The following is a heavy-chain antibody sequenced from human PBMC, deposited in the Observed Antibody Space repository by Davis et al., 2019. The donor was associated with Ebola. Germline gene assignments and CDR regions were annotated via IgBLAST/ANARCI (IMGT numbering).Heavy chain of an antibody. V-gene: IGHV3-30-3*01. CDR1: GFTFSSYA. J-gene: IGHJ4*02. D-gene: IGHD6-19*01. Sequence: PGGSLRLSCAASGFTFSSYAMHWVRQAPGKGLEWVAVISYDGSNKYYADSVKGRFTISRDNAKNSLYLQMNSLRDEDTAVYYCAGNRYSSGWGLDYWGQGTLVTVSS. CDR2: ISYDGSNK. CDR3: AGNRYSSGWGLDY.